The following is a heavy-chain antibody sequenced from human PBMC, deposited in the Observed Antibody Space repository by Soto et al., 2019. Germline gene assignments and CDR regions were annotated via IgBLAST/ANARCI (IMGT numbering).Heavy chain of an antibody. D-gene: IGHD2-21*01. CDR2: INPNTGNP. Sequence: QVQLVQSGSESMQPGASVKVSCKGSGYNFNSHSINWLRQAPGQGLEWMGWINPNTGNPTYEQGFTEPIAISRVNSICRIYLQNLSRMEIDTAVCYCARENTKVIFDYGVRGTIVTVS. CDR1: GYNFNSHS. CDR3: ARENTKVIFDY. V-gene: IGHV7-4-1*01. J-gene: IGHJ4*02.